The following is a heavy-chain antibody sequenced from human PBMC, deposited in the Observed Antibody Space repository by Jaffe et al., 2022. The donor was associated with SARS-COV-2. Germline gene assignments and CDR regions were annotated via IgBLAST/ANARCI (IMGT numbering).Heavy chain of an antibody. CDR1: GYSFTSYW. J-gene: IGHJ6*02. D-gene: IGHD4-17*01. Sequence: EVQLVQSGAEVKKPGESLRISCKGSGYSFTSYWISWVRQMPGKGLEWMGRIDPSDSYTNYSPSFQGHVTISADKSISTAYLQWSSLKASDTAMYYCARLDGDSFSYYYYGMDVWGQGTTVTVSS. CDR3: ARLDGDSFSYYYYGMDV. CDR2: IDPSDSYT. V-gene: IGHV5-10-1*03.